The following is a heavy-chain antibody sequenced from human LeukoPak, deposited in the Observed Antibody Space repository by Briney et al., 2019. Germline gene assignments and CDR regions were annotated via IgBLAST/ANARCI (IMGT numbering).Heavy chain of an antibody. Sequence: GGSLRLSCAASGFTFSTYWMYWVRQVPGKGLVWVSRINSDGNIITYADSVKGRFTISRDNARNMVYLQMNSLRAEDTAVYYCVAGMGNYWGQGTLVPV. D-gene: IGHD6-13*01. CDR1: GFTFSTYW. CDR3: VAGMGNY. CDR2: INSDGNII. V-gene: IGHV3-74*01. J-gene: IGHJ4*02.